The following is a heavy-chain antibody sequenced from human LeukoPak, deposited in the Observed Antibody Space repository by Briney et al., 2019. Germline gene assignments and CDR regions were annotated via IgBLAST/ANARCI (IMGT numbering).Heavy chain of an antibody. V-gene: IGHV4-38-2*02. CDR3: TRDVGHITPDY. CDR2: VHHSAST. J-gene: IGHJ4*02. Sequence: SETLSLTCAVSGYSISSGNYWGWIRQPPGKGLEWIGTVHHSASTYYNPSLKSRVTISLDTSKNQLSLQLWSVTAADTALYYCTRDVGHITPDYWGQGTLVTVSS. CDR1: GYSISSGNY. D-gene: IGHD1-14*01.